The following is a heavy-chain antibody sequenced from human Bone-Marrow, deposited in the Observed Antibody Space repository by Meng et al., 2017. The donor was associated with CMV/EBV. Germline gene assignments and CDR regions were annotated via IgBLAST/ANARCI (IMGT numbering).Heavy chain of an antibody. D-gene: IGHD3-10*01. Sequence: ASVKVSCKASGYTLSGYYINWVRQAPGQGLEWMGWINPNSGGTNYAQKFQGRVTMTRDTSISTAYMELSRLRSDDTAVYYCARCITMVRGVIDYYYYYGMDVWGQGTTVTVSS. V-gene: IGHV1-2*02. CDR1: GYTLSGYY. CDR3: ARCITMVRGVIDYYYYYGMDV. J-gene: IGHJ6*02. CDR2: INPNSGGT.